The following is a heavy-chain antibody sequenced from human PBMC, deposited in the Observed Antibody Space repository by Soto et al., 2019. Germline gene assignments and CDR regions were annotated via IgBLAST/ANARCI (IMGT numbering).Heavy chain of an antibody. J-gene: IGHJ5*01. CDR1: GYTFRNYG. Sequence: QVQLVQSGPELRKPGASVKVSCKTSGYTFRNYGISWVRQAPGQGLEWMGWISTYNSYTHSARKFHGRVSMTIESSTSSAFLELRNLRTDDTAFYYCAQNISSRIVSWGQGTLVTVSS. CDR3: AQNISSRIVS. CDR2: ISTYNSYT. V-gene: IGHV1-18*01. D-gene: IGHD6-13*01.